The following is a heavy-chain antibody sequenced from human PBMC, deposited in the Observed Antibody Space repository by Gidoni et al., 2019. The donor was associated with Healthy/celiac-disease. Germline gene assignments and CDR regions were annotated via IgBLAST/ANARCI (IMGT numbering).Heavy chain of an antibody. CDR1: GGTFSIYA. CDR3: ARADDSSGQTMDV. D-gene: IGHD3-22*01. V-gene: IGHV1-69*04. Sequence: QVQLVQSGAEVKKPGSSVKVSCKASGGTFSIYAISWVRQAPGQGLEWMGRIIPILGIANYAQKFQGRVTITADKSTSTAYMELSSLRSEDPAVYYCARADDSSGQTMDVWGQGTTVTVSS. CDR2: IIPILGIA. J-gene: IGHJ6*02.